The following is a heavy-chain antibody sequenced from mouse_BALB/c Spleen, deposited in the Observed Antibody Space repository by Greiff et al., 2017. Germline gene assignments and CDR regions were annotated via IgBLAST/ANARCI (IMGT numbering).Heavy chain of an antibody. D-gene: IGHD1-1*01. V-gene: IGHV3-2*02. Sequence: EVKLQESGPGLVKPSQSLSLTCTVTGYSITSDYAWNWIRQFPGNKLEWMGYISYSGSTSYNPSLKSRISITRDTSKNQFFLQLNSVTTEDTATYYCATSTDAWFAYWGQGTLVTVSA. J-gene: IGHJ3*01. CDR1: GYSITSDYA. CDR2: ISYSGST. CDR3: ATSTDAWFAY.